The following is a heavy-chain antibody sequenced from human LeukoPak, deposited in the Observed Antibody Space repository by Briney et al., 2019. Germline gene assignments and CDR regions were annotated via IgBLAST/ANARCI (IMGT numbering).Heavy chain of an antibody. J-gene: IGHJ4*02. D-gene: IGHD2-2*01. Sequence: PSETQSLTCTVSGGSISSYYWSWIRQPPGTGLEWIGSIYYTGSTYYNPSLKSRVTISADTSKKQFSLKLSSVIAADTAVYYCARVSWGSTTSWYAFDCWGQGTLVTVSS. CDR3: ARVSWGSTTSWYAFDC. CDR1: GGSISSYY. V-gene: IGHV4-39*01. CDR2: IYYTGST.